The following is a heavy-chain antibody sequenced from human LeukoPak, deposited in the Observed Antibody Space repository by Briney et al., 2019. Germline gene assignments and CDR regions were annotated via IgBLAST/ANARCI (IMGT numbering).Heavy chain of an antibody. CDR2: INTDGSST. D-gene: IGHD6-19*01. CDR3: ARGIAVAAPLDY. CDR1: GFTFSSYW. Sequence: PGGSLRLSCAASGFTFSSYWMHWVRQAPGKGLVWVSRINTDGSSTSYADSVKGRFTISRDNSRNTLYLQMNSLRAEDTALYYCARGIAVAAPLDYWGQGTLVTVSS. J-gene: IGHJ4*02. V-gene: IGHV3-74*01.